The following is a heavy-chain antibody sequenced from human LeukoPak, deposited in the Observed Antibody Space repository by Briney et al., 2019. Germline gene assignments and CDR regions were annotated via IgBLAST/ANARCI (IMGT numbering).Heavy chain of an antibody. Sequence: SETLSLTCAVSGGSISSSNWWSWVRPPPGKGLEWIGEIYHSGSTNYNPSLKSRVTISVDKSKNQFSLKLSSVTAADTAVYYCARATYSGSYFGGYYYYGMDVWGQGTTVTVSS. CDR2: IYHSGST. CDR1: GGSISSSNW. V-gene: IGHV4-4*02. D-gene: IGHD1-26*01. CDR3: ARATYSGSYFGGYYYYGMDV. J-gene: IGHJ6*02.